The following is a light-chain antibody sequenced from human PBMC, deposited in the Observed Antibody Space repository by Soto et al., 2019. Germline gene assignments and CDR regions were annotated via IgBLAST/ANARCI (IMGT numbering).Light chain of an antibody. J-gene: IGKJ5*01. V-gene: IGKV3-15*01. CDR3: QHYYDSPLT. Sequence: EILMTQSPATLSVSLGERVTLSFRASQNIRTNLAWYQQKPGQAPSLLVYGASTRAPGSPAGFSGSGSGTEFTPPTSSLQYPESAVYYCQHYYDSPLTFGQGTRLEIK. CDR1: QNIRTN. CDR2: GAS.